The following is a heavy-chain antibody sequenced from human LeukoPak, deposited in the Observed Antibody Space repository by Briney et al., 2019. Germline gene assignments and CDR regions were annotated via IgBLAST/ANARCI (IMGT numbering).Heavy chain of an antibody. V-gene: IGHV1-69*04. D-gene: IGHD6-13*01. CDR1: GGTFSSYA. CDR2: IIPIFGIA. CDR3: ARGIAAPPGYFDY. J-gene: IGHJ4*02. Sequence: ASVKVSCTASGGTFSSYAISWVRQAPGQGLEXXGRIIPIFGIANYAQKFQGRVTITADKSTSTAYMELSSLRSEDTAVYCCARGIAAPPGYFDYWGQGTLVTVSS.